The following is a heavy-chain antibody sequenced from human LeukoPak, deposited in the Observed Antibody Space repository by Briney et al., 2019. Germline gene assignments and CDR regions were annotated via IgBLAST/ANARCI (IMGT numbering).Heavy chain of an antibody. CDR1: GYSFTSYG. D-gene: IGHD2-15*01. CDR3: ARVPSGGPFDY. V-gene: IGHV1-18*01. CDR2: ISAYNGNT. Sequence: ASVKVSCKASGYSFTSYGISWVRQAPGQGLEWMGWISAYNGNTNYAQRLQGRVTMTTDTSTSTAYMELGGLTSDDTAVYYCARVPSGGPFDYWGQGTLVTVSS. J-gene: IGHJ4*02.